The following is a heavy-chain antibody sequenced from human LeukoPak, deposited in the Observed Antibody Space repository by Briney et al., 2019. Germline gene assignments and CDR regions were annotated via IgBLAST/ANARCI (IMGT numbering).Heavy chain of an antibody. J-gene: IGHJ4*02. V-gene: IGHV1-69*13. CDR3: AIPHRYYDSSARFDY. Sequence: GASVKVSCKASGGTFSSYAISWVRQAPGQGLEWMGGIIPIFGTANYAQKFQGRVTITADESTSTAYMELSSLRSEDTAVYYCAIPHRYYDSSARFDYWGQGTLVTVSS. CDR2: IIPIFGTA. D-gene: IGHD3-22*01. CDR1: GGTFSSYA.